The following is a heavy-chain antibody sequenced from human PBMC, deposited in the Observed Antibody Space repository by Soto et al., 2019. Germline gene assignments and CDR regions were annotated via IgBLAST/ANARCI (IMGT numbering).Heavy chain of an antibody. CDR1: GGTFSSYA. Sequence: SVKVSCKASGGTFSSYAISWVRQAPGQGLEWMGGIIPIFGTANYAQKFQGRVTITADESTSTAYMELSSLRSEDTAVYYCARSYQYCTNGVCYTFWFDPWGQGTPVPVYS. J-gene: IGHJ5*02. CDR3: ARSYQYCTNGVCYTFWFDP. V-gene: IGHV1-69*13. CDR2: IIPIFGTA. D-gene: IGHD2-8*01.